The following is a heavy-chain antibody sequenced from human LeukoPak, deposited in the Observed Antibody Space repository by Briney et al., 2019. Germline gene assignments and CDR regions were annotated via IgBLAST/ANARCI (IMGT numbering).Heavy chain of an antibody. CDR3: AKDLGSTFGY. D-gene: IGHD2-2*01. CDR1: GFTFSSYG. Sequence: GGSLRLSCAASGFTFSSYGMHWVRQAPGKGLEWVAVISYDGSNKYYADSVKGRFTISRDNSKNTLYLQMNSLRAEDTAVYYCAKDLGSTFGYWGQGTLVTVSS. CDR2: ISYDGSNK. V-gene: IGHV3-30*18. J-gene: IGHJ4*02.